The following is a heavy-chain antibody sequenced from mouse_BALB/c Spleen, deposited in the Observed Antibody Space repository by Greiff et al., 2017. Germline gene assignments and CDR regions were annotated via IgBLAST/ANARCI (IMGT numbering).Heavy chain of an antibody. J-gene: IGHJ4*01. Sequence: EVKVEESGGGLVQPGGSRKLSCAASGFTFSSFGMHWVRQAPEKGLEWVAYISSGSSTIYYADTVKGRFTISRDNPKNTLFLQMTSLRSEDTAMYYCARRATAGAMDYWGQGTSVTVSS. CDR3: ARRATAGAMDY. V-gene: IGHV5-17*02. CDR1: GFTFSSFG. D-gene: IGHD1-2*01. CDR2: ISSGSSTI.